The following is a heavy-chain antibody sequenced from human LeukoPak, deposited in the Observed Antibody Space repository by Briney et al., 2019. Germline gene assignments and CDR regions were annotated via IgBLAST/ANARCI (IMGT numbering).Heavy chain of an antibody. D-gene: IGHD3-22*01. J-gene: IGHJ1*01. CDR2: ISAYNGNT. Sequence: ASVNVSCKASGYTFTSYGISWVRQAPGQGLEWMGWISAYNGNTNYAQKLQGRVTMTTDTSTSTAYMELRSLRSDDTAVYYCARVVQSTDSSGFYLPEYFQQWGQGTLVTVSS. CDR3: ARVVQSTDSSGFYLPEYFQQ. V-gene: IGHV1-18*01. CDR1: GYTFTSYG.